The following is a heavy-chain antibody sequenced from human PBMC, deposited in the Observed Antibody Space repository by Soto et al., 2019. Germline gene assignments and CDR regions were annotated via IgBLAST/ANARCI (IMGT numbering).Heavy chain of an antibody. CDR3: ARITYYYDSSGYDYYYYGMDV. CDR1: GGSISSGGYY. D-gene: IGHD3-22*01. CDR2: IYYSGST. V-gene: IGHV4-31*03. J-gene: IGHJ6*02. Sequence: SETLSLTCTVSGGSISSGGYYWSWIRQHPGKGLEWIGYIYYSGSTYYNPSLKSRVTISVDTSKNQFSLKLSSVTAADTAVYYCARITYYYDSSGYDYYYYGMDVWGQGTTVTVSS.